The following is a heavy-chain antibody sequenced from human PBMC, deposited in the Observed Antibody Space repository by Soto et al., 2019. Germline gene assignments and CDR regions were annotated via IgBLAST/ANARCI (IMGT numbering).Heavy chain of an antibody. CDR2: VYWNDER. D-gene: IGHD3-22*01. J-gene: IGHJ4*02. Sequence: QIALQESGPTVVKPTQTLTLTCTFSGFSLTTTGVGVGWIRHAPGKALEWLAMVYWNDERRYSPSLKSRLTITQDAYKNQLVLTMTYMDPVDTATYFCAHYDSSGYFSHFDSWGQGTLVTVSS. CDR3: AHYDSSGYFSHFDS. V-gene: IGHV2-5*01. CDR1: GFSLTTTGVG.